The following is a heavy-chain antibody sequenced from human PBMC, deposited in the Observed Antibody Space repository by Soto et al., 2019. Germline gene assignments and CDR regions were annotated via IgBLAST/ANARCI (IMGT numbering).Heavy chain of an antibody. D-gene: IGHD3-22*01. CDR2: ISGNNGNT. V-gene: IGHV1-18*04. CDR1: GYSVTSYG. Sequence: QVQLVQSGAEVKKPGASVKVSCKASGYSVTSYGISWVRQSPGQGREWMGWISGNNGNTNHPQSIQGRVTMATDTTRNTAYMELMSLRSDDTAVYYCASHRFNYYDDTVYYYFDYWGQGTLVTVSS. CDR3: ASHRFNYYDDTVYYYFDY. J-gene: IGHJ4*02.